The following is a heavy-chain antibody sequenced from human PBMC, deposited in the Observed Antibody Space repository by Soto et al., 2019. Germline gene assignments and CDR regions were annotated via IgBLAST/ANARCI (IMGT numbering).Heavy chain of an antibody. D-gene: IGHD2-2*01. Sequence: ETLSLTCTVSNGSIGFFYWSWIRQPPGKTLEWIGYIYYSGSTNYNPSLKSRVTISVDTSKNQFSLKLRSVTAADTAVYYCARVVVPAAPYFDYWGQGTVVTVSS. CDR2: IYYSGST. CDR3: ARVVVPAAPYFDY. V-gene: IGHV4-59*01. CDR1: NGSIGFFY. J-gene: IGHJ4*02.